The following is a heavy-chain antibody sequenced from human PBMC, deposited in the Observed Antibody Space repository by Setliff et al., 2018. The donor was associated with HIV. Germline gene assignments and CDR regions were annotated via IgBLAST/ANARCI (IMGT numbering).Heavy chain of an antibody. J-gene: IGHJ6*03. CDR1: GFTFSSYS. V-gene: IGHV3-21*01. D-gene: IGHD1-26*01. CDR2: ISNSNSYI. CDR3: ARVSGATRDYYYYYMDV. Sequence: LRLSCAASGFTFSSYSMNWVRQAPGKGLEWVSSISNSNSYIYYGDSVKGRFTISRDNAKNSLYLQVNSLRAEDTAVYYCARVSGATRDYYYYYMDVWGKGTTVTVSS.